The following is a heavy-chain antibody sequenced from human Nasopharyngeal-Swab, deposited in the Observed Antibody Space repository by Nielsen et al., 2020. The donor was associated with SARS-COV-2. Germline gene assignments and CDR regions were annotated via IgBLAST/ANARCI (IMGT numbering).Heavy chain of an antibody. Sequence: WIRQPPGKGLEWIGEINHSGSTNYNPSLKSRVTISVDTSKNQFSLKLSPVTAADTAVYYCARRTRYGITGTRGGFPVWGKGTTVTVSS. CDR3: ARRTRYGITGTRGGFPV. V-gene: IGHV4-34*01. J-gene: IGHJ6*04. CDR2: INHSGST. D-gene: IGHD1-7*01.